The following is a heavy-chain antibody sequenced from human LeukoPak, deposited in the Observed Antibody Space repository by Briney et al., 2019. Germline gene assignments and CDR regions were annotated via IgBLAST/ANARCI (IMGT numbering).Heavy chain of an antibody. D-gene: IGHD6-6*01. CDR1: GFTFSSHG. J-gene: IGHJ4*02. Sequence: GGSLRLSFATSGFTFSSHGMHWVRQAPGKGLEWVAVIWYDGTNKYYADSVEGRFTISRDNSKNTLYLQMNSLRADDTAVYYCARDIAARRFDYWGQGTLVTVSS. CDR2: IWYDGTNK. V-gene: IGHV3-33*01. CDR3: ARDIAARRFDY.